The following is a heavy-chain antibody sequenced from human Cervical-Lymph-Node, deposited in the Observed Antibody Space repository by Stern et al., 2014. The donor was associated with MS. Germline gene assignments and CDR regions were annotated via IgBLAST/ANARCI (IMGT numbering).Heavy chain of an antibody. V-gene: IGHV5-51*03. J-gene: IGHJ4*02. CDR3: ARVPPNYDIWTGYYGGRVDY. CDR2: IYPGDSDT. D-gene: IGHD3-9*01. CDR1: GYSFTSYW. Sequence: QLVQSGAEVQKPGESLKISCQGSGYSFTSYWIGWVRQMPGKGLEWMGIIYPGDSDTRYSPSFQGQVTISADKSIRTAFLQWSSLKASDTAMYYCARVPPNYDIWTGYYGGRVDYWGQGTLVTVSS.